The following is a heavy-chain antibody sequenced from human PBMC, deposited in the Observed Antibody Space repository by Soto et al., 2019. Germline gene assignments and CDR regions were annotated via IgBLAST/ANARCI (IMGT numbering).Heavy chain of an antibody. V-gene: IGHV1-46*01. D-gene: IGHD5-12*01. CDR2: INPSGGST. CDR3: VRDSPIGSTFSGYDGVDY. CDR1: GYTFTSYY. Sequence: ASVKVSCKASGYTFTSYYMHWVRQAPGQGLEWMGIINPSGGSTNYAQKFQGRVTITADKSTGTAYMELNSLRSEDTAVYYCVRDSPIGSTFSGYDGVDYWGQGTLVTV. J-gene: IGHJ4*02.